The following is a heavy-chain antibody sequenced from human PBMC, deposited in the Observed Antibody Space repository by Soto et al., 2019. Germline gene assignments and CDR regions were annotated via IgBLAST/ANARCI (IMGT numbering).Heavy chain of an antibody. J-gene: IGHJ5*02. CDR1: GYTFTSYY. CDR2: INPSGGNT. CDR3: ARDGVHFTNTNCQNWFDP. Sequence: QVQLVQSGAEVKKPGASVKVSCKASGYTFTSYYIHWLRQAPGRGLEWMVIINPSGGNTIYAQQYQGRVTMTRDTSTSTVYMDLRSLRSEDTAMYYCARDGVHFTNTNCQNWFDPWGQGTLVTVSP. D-gene: IGHD2-2*01. V-gene: IGHV1-46*01.